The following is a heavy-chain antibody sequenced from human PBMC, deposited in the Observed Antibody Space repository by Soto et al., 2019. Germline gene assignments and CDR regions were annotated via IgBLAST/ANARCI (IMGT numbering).Heavy chain of an antibody. J-gene: IGHJ4*02. V-gene: IGHV3-23*01. CDR3: AKAYGASHSPFDC. Sequence: EEQLLESGGGSAQPGGSLRLSCAASGFTFRGYAMSWVRQAPGKGPEWVSGISGSGDSTYHAKSVKGRFIISRDNSKNTLYLEINSLRAEDTAVYYCAKAYGASHSPFDCWGQGTLVAVSS. CDR1: GFTFRGYA. CDR2: ISGSGDST. D-gene: IGHD2-21*01.